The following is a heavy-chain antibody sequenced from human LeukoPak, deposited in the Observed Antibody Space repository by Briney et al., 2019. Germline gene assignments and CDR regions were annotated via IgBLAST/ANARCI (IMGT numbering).Heavy chain of an antibody. CDR2: ISGSGGST. V-gene: IGHV3-23*01. D-gene: IGHD6-19*01. Sequence: GGSLRLSCAASGFTFSSYAMSWVRQAPGKGLEWVSAISGSGGSTYYADSVKGRFTISRDNSKNTLYLQMNSLRAEDTAVYYYAKDAPSGWKLVYYFDYWGQGTLVTVSS. CDR3: AKDAPSGWKLVYYFDY. CDR1: GFTFSSYA. J-gene: IGHJ4*02.